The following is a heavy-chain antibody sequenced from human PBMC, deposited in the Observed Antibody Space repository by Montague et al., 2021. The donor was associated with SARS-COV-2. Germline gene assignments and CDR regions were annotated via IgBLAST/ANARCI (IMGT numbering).Heavy chain of an antibody. D-gene: IGHD2-2*01. V-gene: IGHV3-43*02. CDR1: GFTFDESA. Sequence: SLRLSCAASGFTFDESAMHWVRQAPGKGLEWVALISGDGGGTYYAESVRGRFTISRDNSKASLYLQMNSLRSEDTAFYYCAKGSFCTSITCYRHFDYWGQGTLVTVSS. CDR3: AKGSFCTSITCYRHFDY. CDR2: ISGDGGGT. J-gene: IGHJ4*02.